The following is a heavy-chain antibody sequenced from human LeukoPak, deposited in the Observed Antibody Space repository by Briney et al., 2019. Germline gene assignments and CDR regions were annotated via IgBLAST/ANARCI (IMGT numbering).Heavy chain of an antibody. Sequence: SETLSLTCTVSGGSLSSSSYYWGWLRQPPGKGLEWIGSIYYSGSTCYNPSLKSRVTISVDTSKNQFSLKLSSVTAADTAVYYCARLSSRSYWGQGTLVTVSS. CDR2: IYYSGST. CDR1: GGSLSSSSYY. J-gene: IGHJ4*02. CDR3: ARLSSRSY. D-gene: IGHD6-13*01. V-gene: IGHV4-39*01.